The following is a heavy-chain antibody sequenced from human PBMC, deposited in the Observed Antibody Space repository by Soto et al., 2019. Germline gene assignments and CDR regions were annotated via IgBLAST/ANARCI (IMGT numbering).Heavy chain of an antibody. CDR3: AKDPGYSSSWYSLYYFDY. D-gene: IGHD6-13*01. CDR1: GFTFSSYA. V-gene: IGHV3-23*01. J-gene: IGHJ4*02. CDR2: ISGSGGST. Sequence: GGSLRLSCAASGFTFSSYAMSWVRQAPGKGLEWVSAISGSGGSTYYADSAKGRFTISRDNSKNTLYLQMNSLRAEDTAVYYCAKDPGYSSSWYSLYYFDYWGQGTLVTVSS.